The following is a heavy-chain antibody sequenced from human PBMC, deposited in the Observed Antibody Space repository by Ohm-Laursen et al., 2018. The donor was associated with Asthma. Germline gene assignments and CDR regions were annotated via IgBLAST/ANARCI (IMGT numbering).Heavy chain of an antibody. J-gene: IGHJ4*02. CDR2: ISYDGSNK. D-gene: IGHD1-26*01. CDR3: AREQQIVGATASDY. V-gene: IGHV3-30-3*01. CDR1: GFTFSSYA. Sequence: SLRLSCAASGFTFSSYAMHWVRQAPGKGLEWVAVISYDGSNKYYADSVKGRFTISRDNSKNTLYLQMNSLRAEGTAVYYCAREQQIVGATASDYWGQGTLVTVSS.